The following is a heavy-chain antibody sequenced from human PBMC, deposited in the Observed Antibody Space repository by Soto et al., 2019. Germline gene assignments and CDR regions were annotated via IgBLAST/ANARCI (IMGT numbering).Heavy chain of an antibody. D-gene: IGHD6-19*01. CDR1: GDTVTKYG. J-gene: IGHJ4*02. CDR3: ASATSIAVAGKET. Sequence: QVQLVQSGGEVKKPGASVKVSCKASGDTVTKYGISWVRPAPGQGLEWLGWISFYNGNTNYALKFHDRITFTTDTSTSTASMELRSLTSDDTAVYYCASATSIAVAGKETWGQGTLVTVSS. V-gene: IGHV1-18*01. CDR2: ISFYNGNT.